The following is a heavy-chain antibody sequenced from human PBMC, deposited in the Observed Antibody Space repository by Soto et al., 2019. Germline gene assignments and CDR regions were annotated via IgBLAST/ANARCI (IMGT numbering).Heavy chain of an antibody. Sequence: SETLSLTWTVAGGSISSGSYYWGWIRQPPGKGLEWIGSIYYSGSTYYNPSLKSRVTISVDTSKNQFSLKLSSVTAADTAVYYCARRRGSYYSGSVLVDYWGQGTLVT. J-gene: IGHJ4*02. CDR1: GGSISSGSYY. CDR3: ARRRGSYYSGSVLVDY. D-gene: IGHD1-26*01. V-gene: IGHV4-39*01. CDR2: IYYSGST.